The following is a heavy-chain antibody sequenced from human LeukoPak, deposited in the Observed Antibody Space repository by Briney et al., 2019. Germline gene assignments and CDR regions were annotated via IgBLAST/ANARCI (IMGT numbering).Heavy chain of an antibody. Sequence: PSETLSLTCTVSGYSINSGYYWGWIRQPPGKGLEWIGSIYRSGSTYYNPSLKSRVTISVDTSKNRFSLKLSSVTAADTAVYYCARNDYYDSSGTNWFDPWGQGTLVTVSS. CDR2: IYRSGST. J-gene: IGHJ5*02. D-gene: IGHD3-22*01. CDR3: ARNDYYDSSGTNWFDP. V-gene: IGHV4-38-2*02. CDR1: GYSINSGYY.